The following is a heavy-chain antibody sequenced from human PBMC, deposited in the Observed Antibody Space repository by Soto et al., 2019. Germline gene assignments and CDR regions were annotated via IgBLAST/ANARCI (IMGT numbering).Heavy chain of an antibody. J-gene: IGHJ4*02. CDR3: ASPYCSGGSCYFLDY. CDR2: ISAYNGNT. D-gene: IGHD2-15*01. CDR1: GYTFTSYG. Sequence: GASVKVSWKASGYTFTSYGISWVRQAPGQGLEWMGWISAYNGNTNYAQKLQGRVTMTTDTSTSTAYMELRSLRSDDTAVYYCASPYCSGGSCYFLDYWGQGTLVTVSS. V-gene: IGHV1-18*01.